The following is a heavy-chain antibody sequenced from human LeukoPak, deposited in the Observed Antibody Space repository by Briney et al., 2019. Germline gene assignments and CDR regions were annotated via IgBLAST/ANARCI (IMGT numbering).Heavy chain of an antibody. CDR3: AKGRNYDSSGYYHY. CDR1: GFTFSSYA. J-gene: IGHJ4*02. V-gene: IGHV3-23*01. D-gene: IGHD3-22*01. CDR2: ISGSGGST. Sequence: GGSLRLSCAASGFTFSSYAMSWVRQAPGKGLEWVSAISGSGGSTYYADFVKGRFTISRDNSKNTLYLQMNSLRAEDTAVYYCAKGRNYDSSGYYHYWGQGTLVTVSS.